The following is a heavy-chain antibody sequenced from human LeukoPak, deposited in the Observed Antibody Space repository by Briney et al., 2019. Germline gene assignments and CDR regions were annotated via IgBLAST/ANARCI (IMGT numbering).Heavy chain of an antibody. CDR3: AREGYYSSDAFDI. D-gene: IGHD3-22*01. V-gene: IGHV4-59*10. Sequence: PSETLSLTCAVYGGSFSGYYWSWIRQPAGKGLEWIGRIYTSGSTNYNPSLKSRVTMSVDTSKNQFSLKLSSVTAADTAVYYCAREGYYSSDAFDIWGQGTMVTVSS. CDR1: GGSFSGYY. J-gene: IGHJ3*02. CDR2: IYTSGST.